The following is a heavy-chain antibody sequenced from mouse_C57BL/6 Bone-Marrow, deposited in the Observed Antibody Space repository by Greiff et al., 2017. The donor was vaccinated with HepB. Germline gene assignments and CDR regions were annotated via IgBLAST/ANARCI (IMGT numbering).Heavy chain of an antibody. D-gene: IGHD1-1*01. J-gene: IGHJ1*03. CDR3: ARTRYGSYYDGPYWYFDV. CDR1: GYTFTSYW. CDR2: IYPGSGST. Sequence: QVQLQQPGAELVKPGASVKMSCKASGYTFTSYWITWVKQRPGQGLEWIGDIYPGSGSTNYNEKFKSKATLTVDTSSSTAYMQLSSLTSEDSAVYYWARTRYGSYYDGPYWYFDVWGTGTTVTVSS. V-gene: IGHV1-55*01.